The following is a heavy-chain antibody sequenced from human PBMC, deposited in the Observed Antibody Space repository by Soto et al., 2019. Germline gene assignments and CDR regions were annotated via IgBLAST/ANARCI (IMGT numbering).Heavy chain of an antibody. V-gene: IGHV1-18*01. D-gene: IGHD1-26*01. CDR3: ASGRYGDY. J-gene: IGHJ4*02. Sequence: QVHLVQSGAEVKKPGASVKVSCKASGYTFTSYGITWVRQAPGQGLEWMGWISAHNGKTDYAQKLQSRLMGTRDTSTSTALMELRSVTSDDTAVYYCASGRYGDYWGQGALVTVSS. CDR1: GYTFTSYG. CDR2: ISAHNGKT.